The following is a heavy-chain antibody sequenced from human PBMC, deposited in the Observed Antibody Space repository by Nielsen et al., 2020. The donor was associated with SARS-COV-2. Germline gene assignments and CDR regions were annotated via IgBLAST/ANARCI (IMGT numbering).Heavy chain of an antibody. CDR1: GYTFTGYY. CDR3: ARKAAAGMLFDY. J-gene: IGHJ4*02. Sequence: ASVKVSCKASGYTFTGYYIHWVRQAPGQGLEWMGWINPNSGDTNYSQKFQGWVTMATDTSITTAYMELSRLRSDDTAVYYCARKAAAGMLFDYWGQGTLVTVSS. V-gene: IGHV1-2*04. CDR2: INPNSGDT. D-gene: IGHD6-13*01.